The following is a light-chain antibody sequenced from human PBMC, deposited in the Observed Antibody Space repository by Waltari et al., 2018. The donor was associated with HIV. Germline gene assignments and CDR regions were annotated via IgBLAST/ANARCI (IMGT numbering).Light chain of an antibody. J-gene: IGLJ3*02. CDR2: EVS. V-gene: IGLV2-23*02. CDR3: CSYAGSSTWV. CDR1: SSDVGSYNL. Sequence: QSALTQPASVSGSPGQSITISCTGTSSDVGSYNLVSWYQQHPGKAPKLRIYEVSKRPSWASNRFSGSNSGNTASLTISGLQAEDEADYYCCSYAGSSTWVFGGGTKLTVL.